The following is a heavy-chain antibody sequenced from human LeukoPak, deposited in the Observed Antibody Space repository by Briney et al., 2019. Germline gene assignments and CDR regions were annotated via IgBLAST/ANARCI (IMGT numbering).Heavy chain of an antibody. D-gene: IGHD2-8*01. Sequence: QSGGSLRLSCTASGFTSSSSWMTWVRQAPGKGLEWVASIREDGGQKSAVDSVRGRFTIARDNAKNSVYLQMDSLRAEDTAVYYCARGPTNGQAFDYWGQGTLVSVSS. CDR2: IREDGGQK. J-gene: IGHJ4*02. CDR3: ARGPTNGQAFDY. V-gene: IGHV3-7*01. CDR1: GFTSSSSW.